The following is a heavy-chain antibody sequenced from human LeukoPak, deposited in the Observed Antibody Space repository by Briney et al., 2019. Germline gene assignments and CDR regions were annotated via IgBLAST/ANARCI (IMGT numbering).Heavy chain of an antibody. V-gene: IGHV4-4*07. Sequence: SETLSLTCTVSGGSISSYYWSWIRQPAGKGLEWIGRIYTSGSTNYNASLKSRVSMSVDTSKNQFSLKLSSVTAADTALYYCARGRGYFSSSSCYTNWFDPWGQGTLVTVSS. D-gene: IGHD2-2*02. CDR2: IYTSGST. CDR1: GGSISSYY. CDR3: ARGRGYFSSSSCYTNWFDP. J-gene: IGHJ5*02.